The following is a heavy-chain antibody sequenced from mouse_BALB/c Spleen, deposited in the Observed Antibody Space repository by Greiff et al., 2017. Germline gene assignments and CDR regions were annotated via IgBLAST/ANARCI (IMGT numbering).Heavy chain of an antibody. J-gene: IGHJ1*01. D-gene: IGHD1-1*01. CDR2: ISSGGSYT. CDR1: GFTFSSYT. V-gene: IGHV5-6-4*01. CDR3: IRDNHYGSSYDWYFDV. Sequence: EVNVVESGGGLVKPGGSLKLSCAASGFTFSSYTMSWVRQTPEKRLEWVATISSGGSYTYYPDSVKGRFTISRDNAKNTLYLQMSSLKSEDTAMYYCIRDNHYGSSYDWYFDVWGAGTTVTVSS.